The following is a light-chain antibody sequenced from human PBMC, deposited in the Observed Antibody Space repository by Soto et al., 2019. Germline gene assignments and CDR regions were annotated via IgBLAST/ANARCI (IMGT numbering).Light chain of an antibody. Sequence: DIQMTQSPSSLSASVGDRVTITCRASQSISSYLNWYQQKPGKDPKLLIYAASSLQSGVPSRFSSSGSGTDFTLTISSLQPEEFATYDCQQSYSTPPTFGQGTKVEIK. CDR1: QSISSY. CDR3: QQSYSTPPT. J-gene: IGKJ1*01. V-gene: IGKV1-39*01. CDR2: AAS.